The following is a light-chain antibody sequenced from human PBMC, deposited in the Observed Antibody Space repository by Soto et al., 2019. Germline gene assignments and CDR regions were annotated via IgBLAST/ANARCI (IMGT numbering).Light chain of an antibody. CDR3: QQRSNWPRT. CDR1: QSVSSY. V-gene: IGKV3-11*01. Sequence: EIVLTQSPATLSLSPGEKATLPCRPSQSVSSYLAWYQQKPGQAPRLLIYDASNRATGIPARFSGSGSGTDFTLTISSLEPEDFAVYYCQQRSNWPRTFGQGTKV. J-gene: IGKJ1*01. CDR2: DAS.